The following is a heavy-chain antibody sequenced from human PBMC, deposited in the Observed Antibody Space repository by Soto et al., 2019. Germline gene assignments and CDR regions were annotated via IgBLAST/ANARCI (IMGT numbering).Heavy chain of an antibody. D-gene: IGHD4-17*01. CDR1: GYSFTTYW. Sequence: PGESLKISCKASGYSFTTYWIGWVRQMPGKGLEWMGIIYPGDSDTRYSPSFRGQVTISADKSTRTAYLQWRGLKASDTAIYFCARAPTTVMNYKHFDLWGRGTLVTVSS. CDR3: ARAPTTVMNYKHFDL. J-gene: IGHJ2*01. V-gene: IGHV5-51*01. CDR2: IYPGDSDT.